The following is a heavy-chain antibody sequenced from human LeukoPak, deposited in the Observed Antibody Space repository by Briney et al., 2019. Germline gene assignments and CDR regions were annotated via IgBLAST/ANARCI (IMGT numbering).Heavy chain of an antibody. CDR2: IYFSGST. D-gene: IGHD2-2*01. J-gene: IGHJ5*02. CDR1: GGSISS. Sequence: SETLSLTCTVSGGSISSFYWSWFYWSWIRQPPGKGLEWIGYIYFSGSTNYNPSLKSRVTISVDTSKNQFSLKLSSVTAADTAVYYCARVRCISTSCYEYNWFDPWGQGTLVTVSS. V-gene: IGHV4-61*08. CDR3: ARVRCISTSCYEYNWFDP.